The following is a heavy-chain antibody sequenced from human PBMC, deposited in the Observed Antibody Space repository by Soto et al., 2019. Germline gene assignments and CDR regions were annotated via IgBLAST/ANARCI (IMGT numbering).Heavy chain of an antibody. Sequence: QVQLQESGPGLVKPSETLSLTCTVSGGSISSYYWSWIRQPPGKGLEWIGYIYYSGSTNYNPSLKSRVTISVDTSKNQFSLKLSSVTAADTAVYYCARDVKLRLGESHYYYYGMDVW. V-gene: IGHV4-59*01. CDR3: ARDVKLRLGESHYYYYGMDV. CDR1: GGSISSYY. CDR2: IYYSGST. D-gene: IGHD3-16*01. J-gene: IGHJ6*01.